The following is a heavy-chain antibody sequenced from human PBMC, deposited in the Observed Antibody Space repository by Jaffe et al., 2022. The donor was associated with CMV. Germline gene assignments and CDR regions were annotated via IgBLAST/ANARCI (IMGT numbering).Heavy chain of an antibody. CDR2: TYYRSKWYN. CDR1: GDSVSSNSAA. J-gene: IGHJ6*02. D-gene: IGHD1-1*01. V-gene: IGHV6-1*01. CDR3: TRRPGLDDHRGHGMDV. Sequence: QVQLQQSGPGLVKPSQTLSLTCAISGDSVSSNSAAWNWIRQSPSRGLEWLGRTYYRSKWYNDYAVSVKSRITINPDTSKNQFSLQLNSVTPEDTAVYYCTRRPGLDDHRGHGMDVWGQGTTVTVSS.